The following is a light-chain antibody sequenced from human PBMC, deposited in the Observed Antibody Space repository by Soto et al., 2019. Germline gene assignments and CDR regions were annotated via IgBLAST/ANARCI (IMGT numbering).Light chain of an antibody. V-gene: IGLV6-57*04. J-gene: IGLJ2*01. CDR2: ENN. Sequence: NFMLTQPHSVSESPGKTVTISCTRSSGSVASNYVQWCQQRPGSAPTSVIFENNQRPSGVPDRFSGSIDISSNSASLTISGLNTEDEADYYCQSYDSSSHGGVFGGGTKLTVL. CDR1: SGSVASNY. CDR3: QSYDSSSHGGV.